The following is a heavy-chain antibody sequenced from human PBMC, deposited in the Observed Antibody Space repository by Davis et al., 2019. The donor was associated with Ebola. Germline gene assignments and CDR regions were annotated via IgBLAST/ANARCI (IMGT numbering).Heavy chain of an antibody. Sequence: PGGSLRLSCAASGFTFSSYWMRWVRQAPGKGLEWVANIKEDGSDTYYVDSVKGRFTISRDNAKNSLSLQMNSLRADDTAVYYCARDYVWGTYRTPADWGQGTLVTVSS. CDR1: GFTFSSYW. J-gene: IGHJ4*02. CDR2: IKEDGSDT. V-gene: IGHV3-7*01. D-gene: IGHD3-16*02. CDR3: ARDYVWGTYRTPAD.